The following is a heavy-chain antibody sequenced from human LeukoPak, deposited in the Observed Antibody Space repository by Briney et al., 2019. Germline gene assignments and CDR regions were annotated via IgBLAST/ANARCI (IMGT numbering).Heavy chain of an antibody. CDR1: GGSFSGYY. J-gene: IGHJ4*02. V-gene: IGHV4-34*01. Sequence: SETLSLTCAVYGGSFSGYYWSWIRQPPGKGLEWIGEINHSGSTNYNPSLKSRVTISVDTSKNQFSLKLSSVTAADTAVYYCARLGVITFGGVIVKSRGYFDYWGQGTLVTVSS. CDR2: INHSGST. D-gene: IGHD3-16*02. CDR3: ARLGVITFGGVIVKSRGYFDY.